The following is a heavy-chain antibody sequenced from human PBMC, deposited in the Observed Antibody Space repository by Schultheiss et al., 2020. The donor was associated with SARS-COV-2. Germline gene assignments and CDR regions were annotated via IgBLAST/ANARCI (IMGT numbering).Heavy chain of an antibody. CDR2: ISGSGGST. D-gene: IGHD1-1*01. Sequence: GGSLRLSCAASGFTFDDYGMSWVRQAPGKGLEWVSAISGSGGSTYYADSVKGRFTISRDNSKNTLYLQMNSLRAEDTAVYYCARDLNWSFDYWGQGTLVTVSS. V-gene: IGHV3-23*01. J-gene: IGHJ4*02. CDR3: ARDLNWSFDY. CDR1: GFTFDDYG.